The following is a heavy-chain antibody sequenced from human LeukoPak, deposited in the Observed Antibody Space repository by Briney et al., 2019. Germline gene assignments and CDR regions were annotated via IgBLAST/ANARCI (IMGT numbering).Heavy chain of an antibody. CDR3: AKDGSWSYYSND. Sequence: GGSLRLSCAASGFTFSSYAMSWVRQAPGKGLEWVSAISGSGGSTYYADSVKGRFTVSRDNSKNTLYLQMNSLRAEDTAVYYCAKDGSWSYYSNDWGQGTLVTVSS. J-gene: IGHJ4*02. V-gene: IGHV3-23*01. CDR2: ISGSGGST. CDR1: GFTFSSYA. D-gene: IGHD3-10*01.